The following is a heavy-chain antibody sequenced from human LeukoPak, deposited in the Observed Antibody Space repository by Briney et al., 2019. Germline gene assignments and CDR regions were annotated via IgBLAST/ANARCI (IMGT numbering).Heavy chain of an antibody. Sequence: GGSLRHSCAASGFTFSGSGTHWVRQASGKGLEWVGRITTKPDNYATAYAASVKGRFTISRDDSESTAYLQMNSLKTEDTAVYYCTTYRSVHYWGQGTLVTVSS. CDR2: ITTKPDNYAT. V-gene: IGHV3-73*01. J-gene: IGHJ4*02. CDR1: GFTFSGSG. CDR3: TTYRSVHY. D-gene: IGHD6-19*01.